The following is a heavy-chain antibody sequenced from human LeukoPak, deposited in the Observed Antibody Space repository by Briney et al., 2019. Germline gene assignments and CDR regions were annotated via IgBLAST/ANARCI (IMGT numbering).Heavy chain of an antibody. D-gene: IGHD3-22*01. CDR2: IYHSGST. V-gene: IGHV4-59*01. CDR3: ARAYYESSAYRHAVYFDY. Sequence: SETLSLTCTVSGGSISSYYWSWIRQPPGKGLEWIGYIYHSGSTNYNPSLKSRVTISVDTSKNQFSLKLSSVTAADTAVYYCARAYYESSAYRHAVYFDYWGQGTLVTVSS. J-gene: IGHJ4*02. CDR1: GGSISSYY.